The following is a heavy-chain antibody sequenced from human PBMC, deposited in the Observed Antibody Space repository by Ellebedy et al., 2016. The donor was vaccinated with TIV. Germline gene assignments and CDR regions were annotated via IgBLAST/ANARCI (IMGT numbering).Heavy chain of an antibody. CDR1: GGSISSYY. CDR3: ARQIPRQYFDY. CDR2: IYYSGST. D-gene: IGHD1-14*01. Sequence: SETLSLXXTVSGGSISSYYWSWIRQPPGKGLEWIGYIYYSGSTNYNPSLKSRVTISVDTSKNQFSLKLSSVTAADTAVYYCARQIPRQYFDYWGQGTLVTVSS. J-gene: IGHJ4*02. V-gene: IGHV4-59*08.